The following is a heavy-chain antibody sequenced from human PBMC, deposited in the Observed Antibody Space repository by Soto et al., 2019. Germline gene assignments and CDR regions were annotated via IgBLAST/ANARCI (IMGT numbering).Heavy chain of an antibody. J-gene: IGHJ4*02. V-gene: IGHV4-30-4*01. CDR2: IYYSGST. CDR1: GGSISSGDYY. CDR3: ARDPAPRYYYDSSGYYGY. D-gene: IGHD3-22*01. Sequence: QVQPQESGPGLVKPSQTLSLTCTVSGGSISSGDYYWSWIRQPPGKGLEWIGYIYYSGSTYYNPSLKSRVTISVDTSKNQFSLKLSSVTAADTAVYYCARDPAPRYYYDSSGYYGYWGQGTLVTVSS.